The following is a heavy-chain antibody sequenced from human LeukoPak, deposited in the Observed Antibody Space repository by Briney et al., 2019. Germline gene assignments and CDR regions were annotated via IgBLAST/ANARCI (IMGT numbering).Heavy chain of an antibody. D-gene: IGHD5-24*01. CDR3: ARVPWDGYNYYFDY. J-gene: IGHJ4*02. CDR2: IYHTGNT. Sequence: SETLSLTCTVSGGSISSGGYYWSWIRQPPGKGLEWIGNIYHTGNTNYNPSLKNRGTISVDTSKNQFSLKLSSVTAADAAVYYCARVPWDGYNYYFDYWGQGTLVTVSS. CDR1: GGSISSGGYY. V-gene: IGHV4-61*08.